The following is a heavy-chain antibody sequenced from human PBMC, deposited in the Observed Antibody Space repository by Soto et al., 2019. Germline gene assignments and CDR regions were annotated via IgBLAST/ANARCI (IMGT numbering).Heavy chain of an antibody. J-gene: IGHJ6*02. D-gene: IGHD3-10*01. V-gene: IGHV4-39*01. Sequence: SETLSLTCTVSGCSISSSSYYWGWIRQPPGKGLEWIGSLYYTGSTYYNPSLKSRVTISVDTSKNQFSLKLSSVTAADTAVYYCARSYGSGNYYSNYGMDVWGQGTTVTVSS. CDR3: ARSYGSGNYYSNYGMDV. CDR2: LYYTGST. CDR1: GCSISSSSYY.